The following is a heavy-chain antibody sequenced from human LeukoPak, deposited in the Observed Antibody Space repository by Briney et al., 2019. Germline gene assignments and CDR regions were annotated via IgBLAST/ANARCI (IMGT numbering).Heavy chain of an antibody. V-gene: IGHV4-38-2*01. CDR1: GYSISSGYY. CDR3: ARLDFYDSSGSYYKDG. D-gene: IGHD3-22*01. CDR2: IYHSGST. Sequence: SETLSLTCAVSGYSISSGYYWGWIRQPPGKGLEWIGSIYHSGSTYYNPSLKSRVTISVDTSKNQFSLKLSSVTAADTAVYYCARLDFYDSSGSYYKDGWGKRNKVTVSS. J-gene: IGHJ6*03.